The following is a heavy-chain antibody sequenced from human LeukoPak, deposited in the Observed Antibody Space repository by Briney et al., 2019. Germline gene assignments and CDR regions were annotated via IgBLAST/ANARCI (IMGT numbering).Heavy chain of an antibody. CDR2: TYYRSQWYN. J-gene: IGHJ4*02. V-gene: IGHV6-1*01. D-gene: IGHD1-26*01. CDR1: GDSVSSNSAA. Sequence: SQTLSLTCAVSGDSVSSNSAAWNWIRQSPSRGLEWLGRTYYRSQWYNDYAVSVKSRITINPDTSKNQFSLQLNSVTLEDTAVYYCGRSKTPATTCDYWGQGTLVTVSS. CDR3: GRSKTPATTCDY.